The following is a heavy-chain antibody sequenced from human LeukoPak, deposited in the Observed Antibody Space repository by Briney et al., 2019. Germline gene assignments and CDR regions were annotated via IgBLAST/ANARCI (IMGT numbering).Heavy chain of an antibody. CDR3: ARDGWESGDY. D-gene: IGHD1-26*01. CDR1: GGSISSSSYY. CDR2: IYYSGST. Sequence: SETLSLTCTVSGGSISSSSYYWGWIRQPPGKGLEWIGSIYYSGSTYYNPSLKSRVTISVDTSKNQFSLRLSSVTAADTAVYYCARDGWESGDYWGQGTLVTVSS. J-gene: IGHJ4*02. V-gene: IGHV4-39*07.